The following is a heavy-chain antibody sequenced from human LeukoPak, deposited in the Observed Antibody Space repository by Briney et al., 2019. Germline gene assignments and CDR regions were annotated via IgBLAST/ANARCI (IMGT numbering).Heavy chain of an antibody. V-gene: IGHV4-59*01. CDR1: GGSISSYY. CDR2: IYYSGST. J-gene: IGHJ1*01. CDR3: ARGPYGYFQH. D-gene: IGHD3-10*01. Sequence: SETLSLTCTVSGGSISSYYWSWIRQPPGKGLEWIGYIYYSGSTNYNPSFKSRVTISVDTSKNQFSLKLSSVTAADTAVYYCARGPYGYFQHWGQGTLVTVSS.